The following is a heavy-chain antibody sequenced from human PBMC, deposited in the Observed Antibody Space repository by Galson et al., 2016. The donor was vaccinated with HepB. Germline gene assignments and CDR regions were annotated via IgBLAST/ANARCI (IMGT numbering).Heavy chain of an antibody. CDR1: GFTFSSYW. V-gene: IGHV3-74*03. Sequence: SLRLSCAASGFTFSSYWMHWVRQAPGMGLVWVSRINSDGRSITYADSVKGRFTISRDNAKNTLYLQMNSLRAEDTAVYYCARAKPDSSGWYTLDAFDIWGQGKMVTVSS. D-gene: IGHD6-19*01. CDR2: INSDGRSI. CDR3: ARAKPDSSGWYTLDAFDI. J-gene: IGHJ3*02.